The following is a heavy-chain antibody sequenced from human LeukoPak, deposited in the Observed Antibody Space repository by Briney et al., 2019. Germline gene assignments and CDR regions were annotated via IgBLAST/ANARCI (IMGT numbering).Heavy chain of an antibody. V-gene: IGHV1-69*06. CDR2: IIPIFGTA. CDR3: AREGSGMVRGVFDP. D-gene: IGHD3-10*01. J-gene: IGHJ5*02. CDR1: GGTFSSYA. Sequence: GSSVKVSCKASGGTFSSYAISWVRQAPGQGLEWMGGIIPIFGTANYAQKFQGGVTITADKSTSTAYMELSSLRSEDTAVYYCAREGSGMVRGVFDPWGQGTLVTVFS.